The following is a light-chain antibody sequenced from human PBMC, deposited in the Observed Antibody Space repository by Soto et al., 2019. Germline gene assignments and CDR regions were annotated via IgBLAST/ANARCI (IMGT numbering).Light chain of an antibody. Sequence: DIQMTQSPSTLSGSVGDRVTITCRASQTISSWLAWYQQKPGKAPKLLIYDASDLESGVPARFSGSGSGTEFTLTISSLQPDDFATYYCQQYKSHSWTFGQGTKVDIK. J-gene: IGKJ1*01. CDR2: DAS. CDR3: QQYKSHSWT. V-gene: IGKV1-5*01. CDR1: QTISSW.